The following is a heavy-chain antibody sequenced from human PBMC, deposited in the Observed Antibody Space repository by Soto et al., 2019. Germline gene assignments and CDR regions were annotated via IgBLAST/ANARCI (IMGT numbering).Heavy chain of an antibody. CDR3: AKDGAVNFWNPPDAFDI. D-gene: IGHD3-3*01. CDR1: GFTFSSYA. Sequence: HPGGSLRLSCAASGFTFSSYAMSWVRQAPGKGLEWVSAISGSGGSTYYADSVKGRFTISRDNSKNTLYLQMNSLRAEDTAVYYCAKDGAVNFWNPPDAFDIWGQGTMVTVSS. V-gene: IGHV3-23*01. CDR2: ISGSGGST. J-gene: IGHJ3*02.